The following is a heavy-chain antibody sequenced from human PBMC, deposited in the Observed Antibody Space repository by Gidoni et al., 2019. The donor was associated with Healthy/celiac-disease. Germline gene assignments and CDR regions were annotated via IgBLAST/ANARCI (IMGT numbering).Heavy chain of an antibody. Sequence: AASGFTFSSYGMHWVRQAPGKGLEWVAVIWYDGSNKYYADSVKGRFTISRDNSKNTLYLQMNSLRAEDTAVYYCARGGVLAVAGTRRYYFDYWGQGTLVTVSS. D-gene: IGHD6-19*01. V-gene: IGHV3-33*01. J-gene: IGHJ4*02. CDR3: ARGGVLAVAGTRRYYFDY. CDR1: GFTFSSYG. CDR2: IWYDGSNK.